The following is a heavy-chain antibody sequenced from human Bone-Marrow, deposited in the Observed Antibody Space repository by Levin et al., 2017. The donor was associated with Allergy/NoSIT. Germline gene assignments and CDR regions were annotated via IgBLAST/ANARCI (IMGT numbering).Heavy chain of an antibody. CDR2: IYYSGST. J-gene: IGHJ5*02. CDR3: ASAISWAP. V-gene: IGHV4-39*01. D-gene: IGHD2-21*01. Sequence: SQTLSLTCTVSGGSISSSSYYWGWIRQPPGKGLEWIGSIYYSGSTYYNPSLKSRVTISVDTSKNQFSLKLSSVTAADTAVYYCASAISWAPWGQGTLVTVSS. CDR1: GGSISSSSYY.